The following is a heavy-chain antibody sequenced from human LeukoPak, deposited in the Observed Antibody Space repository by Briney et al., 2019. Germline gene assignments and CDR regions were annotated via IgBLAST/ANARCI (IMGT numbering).Heavy chain of an antibody. V-gene: IGHV3-66*01. J-gene: IGHJ4*02. Sequence: GGSLRLSCAASGFTVSSNYMSWVRQAPGKGLEWVSIIYSGGSTYYADSVKGRFTISRDNSKNTLYLQMNSLRAEDTAIYYCATYRQVLLPFESWGQGTLVTVSS. D-gene: IGHD2-8*02. CDR2: IYSGGST. CDR1: GFTVSSNY. CDR3: ATYRQVLLPFES.